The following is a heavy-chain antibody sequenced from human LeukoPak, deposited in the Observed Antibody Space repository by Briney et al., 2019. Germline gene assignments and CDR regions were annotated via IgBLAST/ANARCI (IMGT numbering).Heavy chain of an antibody. V-gene: IGHV3-30*18. CDR3: AKDRKGPSYYYYYGMDV. CDR1: GFTFSSYG. Sequence: PGGSLRLSCAASGFTFSSYGMHWVRQAPGKGLEWVAVISYDGSNKYYADSVKGRFTISRDNSKNTLYLQMNSLRAEDTAVYYCAKDRKGPSYYYYYGMDVWGQGTTVTVSS. J-gene: IGHJ6*02. CDR2: ISYDGSNK.